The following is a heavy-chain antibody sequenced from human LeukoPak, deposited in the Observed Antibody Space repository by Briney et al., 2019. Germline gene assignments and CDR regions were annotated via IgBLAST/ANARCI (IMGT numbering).Heavy chain of an antibody. CDR2: INPNSGGT. CDR1: GYTFTGYY. J-gene: IGHJ6*02. D-gene: IGHD3-3*01. V-gene: IGHV1-2*02. CDR3: ARDRPITIFGVVSLPYYYYGMDV. Sequence: ASVKVSCKASGYTFTGYYMHWVRQAPGQGLEWMGWINPNSGGTNYARKFQGRVTMTRDTSISTAYMELSRLRSDDTAVYYCARDRPITIFGVVSLPYYYYGMDVWGQGTTVTVSS.